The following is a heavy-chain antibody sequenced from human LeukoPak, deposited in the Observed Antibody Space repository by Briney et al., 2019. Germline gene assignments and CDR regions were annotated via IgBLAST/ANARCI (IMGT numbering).Heavy chain of an antibody. CDR1: GYTFTGYY. CDR2: INPNSGGT. J-gene: IGHJ4*02. Sequence: ASVKVSCKASGYTFTGYYMHWVRQAPGQGLEWMGWINPNSGGTNYAQKFQGRVTMTRDTSISTAYMELSRLRSDDTAVYYCARAKKYLYGSGSFGSDYWGQGTLVTVSS. D-gene: IGHD3-10*01. V-gene: IGHV1-2*02. CDR3: ARAKKYLYGSGSFGSDY.